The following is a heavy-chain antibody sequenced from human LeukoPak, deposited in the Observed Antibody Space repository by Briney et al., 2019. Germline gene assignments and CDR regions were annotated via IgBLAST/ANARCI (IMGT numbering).Heavy chain of an antibody. D-gene: IGHD2-2*01. J-gene: IGHJ4*02. V-gene: IGHV3-30*04. CDR3: ARERLPAAIPFDY. Sequence: GSLRLSCAASGFTFSSYAMHWVRQAPGKGLEWVAVISYDGSNKYYADSVKGRFTISRDNSRNTLYLQMNSLRAEDTAVYYCARERLPAAIPFDYWGQGTLVTVSS. CDR1: GFTFSSYA. CDR2: ISYDGSNK.